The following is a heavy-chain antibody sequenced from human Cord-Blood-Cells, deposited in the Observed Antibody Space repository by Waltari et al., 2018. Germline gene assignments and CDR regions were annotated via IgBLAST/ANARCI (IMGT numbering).Heavy chain of an antibody. CDR2: IYHSGST. Sequence: QVQLQESGPGLVKPSETLSLTCTVSGYSISSGYYWGWIRQPPGKGLEWIGSIYHSGSTYYNPSLKSRVTISVDTSKNQFSLKLSSVTAADTAVYYCARSFCSSTSCRNWFDPWGQGTLVTVSS. D-gene: IGHD2-2*01. CDR1: GYSISSGYY. J-gene: IGHJ5*02. V-gene: IGHV4-38-2*02. CDR3: ARSFCSSTSCRNWFDP.